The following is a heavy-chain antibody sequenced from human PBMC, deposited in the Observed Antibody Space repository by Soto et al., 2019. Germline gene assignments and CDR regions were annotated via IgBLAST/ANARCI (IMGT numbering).Heavy chain of an antibody. Sequence: SETLSLTCTVSGGSISSSSYYWGWIRQPPGKGLEWIGSIYYSGSTYYKPSLKSRVTISVDTSKNQFSLKLSSVTAADTAVYYCARRRGVPTYYYDSSGYYFDYWGQGTLVTVSS. D-gene: IGHD3-22*01. CDR3: ARRRGVPTYYYDSSGYYFDY. CDR2: IYYSGST. CDR1: GGSISSSSYY. J-gene: IGHJ4*02. V-gene: IGHV4-39*01.